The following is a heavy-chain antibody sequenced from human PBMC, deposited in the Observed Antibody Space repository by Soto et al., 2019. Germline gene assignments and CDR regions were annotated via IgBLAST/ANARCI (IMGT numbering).Heavy chain of an antibody. CDR2: MNPNSGNT. D-gene: IGHD3-16*01. CDR1: GYTFTSYD. V-gene: IGHV1-18*01. J-gene: IGHJ6*02. CDR3: ARMGDVPYYYYGMDV. Sequence: ASVKVSCKASGYTFTSYDINWVRQATGQGLEWMGWMNPNSGNTNYAQKLQGRVTMTTDTSTSTAYMELRSLRSDDTAVYYCARMGDVPYYYYGMDVWGQGTTVTVSS.